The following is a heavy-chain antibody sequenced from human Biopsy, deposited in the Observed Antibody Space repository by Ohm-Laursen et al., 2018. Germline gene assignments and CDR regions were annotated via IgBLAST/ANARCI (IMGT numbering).Heavy chain of an antibody. CDR3: VRGVDYYDPYHYYALDV. J-gene: IGHJ6*02. V-gene: IGHV4-34*01. CDR2: INHSGRT. CDR1: GESFNGYY. D-gene: IGHD3-22*01. Sequence: SETLSLTCAVYGESFNGYYWSWIRQIPGKGLEWIGEINHSGRTNYNPSLKSRVTISVDTSKNQFSLKVRSVTAADTAVYYCVRGVDYYDPYHYYALDVWGQGTTVTVSS.